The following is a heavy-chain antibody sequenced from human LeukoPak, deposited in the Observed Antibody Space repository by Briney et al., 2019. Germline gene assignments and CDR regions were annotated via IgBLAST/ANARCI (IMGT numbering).Heavy chain of an antibody. CDR3: AKDGATIAVAGIDWYYFDY. D-gene: IGHD6-19*01. Sequence: GGSLRLSCTVSGFTVSSNSMSWVRQAPGKGLEWVSFIYSGDTHYSDSVKGRFTIPRDHSKNTLYLQMNSLRAEDTAVYYCAKDGATIAVAGIDWYYFDYWGQGTLVTVSS. J-gene: IGHJ4*02. CDR2: IYSGDT. CDR1: GFTVSSNS. V-gene: IGHV3-53*01.